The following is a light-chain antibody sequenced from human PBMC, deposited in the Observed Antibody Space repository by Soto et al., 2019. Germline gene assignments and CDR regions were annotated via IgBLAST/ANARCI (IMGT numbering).Light chain of an antibody. J-gene: IGLJ1*01. CDR3: SSYTSSSTLV. CDR2: EVS. CDR1: SSDVGGYNY. Sequence: QSALTQPASVSGSPGQSITISRTGTSSDVGGYNYVSWYQRHPGKAPKLMIYEVSNRPSGVSNRFSGSKSGNTASLTISGLQAEDEADYYCSSYTSSSTLVFGTGTKVTVL. V-gene: IGLV2-14*01.